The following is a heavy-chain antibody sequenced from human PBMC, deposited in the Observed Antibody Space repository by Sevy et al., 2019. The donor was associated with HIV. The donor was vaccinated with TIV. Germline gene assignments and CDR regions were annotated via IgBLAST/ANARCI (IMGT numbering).Heavy chain of an antibody. CDR2: INQDGSEM. CDR1: GFSFTDFW. J-gene: IGHJ4*02. Sequence: GGSLRLSCKASGFSFTDFWMQWVRQVPGKGPEWVANINQDGSEMYYVDSVKGRFTISRDNAGSVLYLQMHGLRAEDAATYFCARRYFDLWGQGTVVTVS. V-gene: IGHV3-7*01. CDR3: ARRYFDL.